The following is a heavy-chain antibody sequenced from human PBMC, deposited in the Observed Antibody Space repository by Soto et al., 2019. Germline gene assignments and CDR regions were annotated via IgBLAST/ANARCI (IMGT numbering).Heavy chain of an antibody. J-gene: IGHJ4*02. D-gene: IGHD6-6*01. CDR3: ARSIAASFDY. Sequence: TVSGGSISSSSYYWGWIRQPPGKGLEWIGSIYYSGSTYYNPSLKSRVTISVDTSKNQFSLKLSSVTAADTAVYYCARSIAASFDYWGQGTLVTVSS. CDR2: IYYSGST. V-gene: IGHV4-39*01. CDR1: GGSISSSSYY.